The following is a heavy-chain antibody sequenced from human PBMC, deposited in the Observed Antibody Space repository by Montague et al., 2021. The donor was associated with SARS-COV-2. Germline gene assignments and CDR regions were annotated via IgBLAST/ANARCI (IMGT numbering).Heavy chain of an antibody. CDR2: ISTSAYTT. V-gene: IGHV3-48*03. CDR1: GFTFSNND. J-gene: IGHJ3*02. Sequence: SLRLSCAASGFTFSNNDMNWVRQAPGKGPEWTSYISTSAYTTSYAGSVKGRFTISRDNGKNSLYLQMNSLRVEDTAVYYCTRDQRSIVGDGLDIWGQGTKVTVSS. CDR3: TRDQRSIVGDGLDI. D-gene: IGHD3-16*02.